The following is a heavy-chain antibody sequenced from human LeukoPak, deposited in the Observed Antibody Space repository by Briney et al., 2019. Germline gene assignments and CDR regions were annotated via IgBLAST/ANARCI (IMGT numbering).Heavy chain of an antibody. V-gene: IGHV3-23*01. CDR2: ISGSGGST. CDR3: AKVEGYYHDSSGYSAD. Sequence: GGSLRLSCAASGFTFSSYAMSWVRQAPGKGLEWVSAISGSGGSTYYADSVKGRFTISRDNSKNTLYLQMNSLRAEDTAVYYCAKVEGYYHDSSGYSADWGQGTLVTVSS. D-gene: IGHD3-22*01. CDR1: GFTFSSYA. J-gene: IGHJ4*02.